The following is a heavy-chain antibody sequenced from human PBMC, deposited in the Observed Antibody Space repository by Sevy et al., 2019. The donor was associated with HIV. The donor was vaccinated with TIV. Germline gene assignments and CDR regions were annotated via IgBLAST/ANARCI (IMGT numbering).Heavy chain of an antibody. CDR2: ISDSGGST. CDR1: GFTFSSYA. Sequence: GGSLRLSCEASGFTFSSYAMSWVRQAPGKGLEWVSGISDSGGSTYYADSVKGRFTISRDNSKNTLYLQMNSLRAEDTAVYSCAKRRRDSSGYYFDYWGQGTLVTVSS. D-gene: IGHD3-22*01. V-gene: IGHV3-23*01. J-gene: IGHJ4*02. CDR3: AKRRRDSSGYYFDY.